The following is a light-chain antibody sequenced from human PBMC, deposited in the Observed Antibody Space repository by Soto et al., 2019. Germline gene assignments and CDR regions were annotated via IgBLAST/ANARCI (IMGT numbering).Light chain of an antibody. Sequence: EVVLKQSPVTLSLSPGDRATLPVRASQSFRGLLAWYQQKPGQAPRLLIYDAYNRATGIPPRFSGSGSGTDFTLTISSLEPEDSAVYYCQQRHMWPITFGQGTRLEIK. CDR2: DAY. CDR3: QQRHMWPIT. CDR1: QSFRGL. V-gene: IGKV3-11*01. J-gene: IGKJ5*01.